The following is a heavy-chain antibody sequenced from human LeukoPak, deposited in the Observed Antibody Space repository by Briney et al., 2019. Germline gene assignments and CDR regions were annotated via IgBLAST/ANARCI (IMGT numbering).Heavy chain of an antibody. V-gene: IGHV3-48*03. D-gene: IGHD6-19*01. CDR3: VKDQREAYGSGWSRDFDY. CDR1: GFTFSSYE. CDR2: ISSSGSTI. J-gene: IGHJ4*02. Sequence: GGSLRLSCAASGFTFSSYEMNWVRQAPGKGLEWVSYISSSGSTIYYADSVKGRFTISRDNAKNSLYLQLSSLRAEDTAVYYCVKDQREAYGSGWSRDFDYWGQGTLVTVSS.